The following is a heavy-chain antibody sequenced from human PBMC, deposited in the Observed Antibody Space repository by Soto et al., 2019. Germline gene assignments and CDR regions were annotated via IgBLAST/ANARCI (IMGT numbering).Heavy chain of an antibody. V-gene: IGHV4-61*08. D-gene: IGHD3-22*01. CDR2: IYYSGST. CDR1: GGSISSGDYY. J-gene: IGHJ3*01. Sequence: QVQLQESGPGLVKPSQTLSLTCTVSGGSISSGDYYWSWIRQPPGKGLEWIGYIYYSGSTNYNPSLKSRVTISVDTSKNQFSLKLSSVTAADTAVYYCARSGTYYYDSSGYLDWGQGTMVTVSS. CDR3: ARSGTYYYDSSGYLD.